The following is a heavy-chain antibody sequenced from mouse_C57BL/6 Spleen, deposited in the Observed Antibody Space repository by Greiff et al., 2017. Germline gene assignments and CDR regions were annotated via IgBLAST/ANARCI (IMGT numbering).Heavy chain of an antibody. V-gene: IGHV1-66*01. D-gene: IGHD1-1*01. CDR3: ARSYYGSRWYFDV. J-gene: IGHJ1*03. CDR2: IYPGSGNT. Sequence: VQLQQSGPELVKPGASVKISCKASGYSFTSYYIHWVKQRPGQGLEWIGWIYPGSGNTKYNEKFKGKATLTADNSSSTAYMQLSSLTSEDSAVYYCARSYYGSRWYFDVWGTGTTVTVSS. CDR1: GYSFTSYY.